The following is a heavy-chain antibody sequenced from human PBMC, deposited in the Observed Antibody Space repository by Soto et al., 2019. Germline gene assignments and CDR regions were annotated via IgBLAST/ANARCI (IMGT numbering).Heavy chain of an antibody. Sequence: GPSVKVSCKASGGTFSSYTINWVRQAPGQGLEWMGRIIPIVGITSYAQKLQGRLTMTRNNSTSTAYMELSSLGSEDTAVYYCVRGTRTTDVWGQGTTVTVSS. CDR3: VRGTRTTDV. CDR2: IIPIVGIT. V-gene: IGHV1-69*02. D-gene: IGHD1-7*01. J-gene: IGHJ6*02. CDR1: GGTFSSYT.